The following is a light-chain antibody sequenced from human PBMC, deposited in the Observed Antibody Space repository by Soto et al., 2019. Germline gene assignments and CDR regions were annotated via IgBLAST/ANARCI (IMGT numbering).Light chain of an antibody. CDR3: GSYASATLI. V-gene: IGLV2-14*01. Sequence: QSALTQPASVSGSPGQSITISCTGSNSDIGAYDYVSWYQQHPGKPPTLLIYEVTFRPSGVPNRFSGSKSENTATLTISGLLTEDEADYYCGSYASATLIFGGGTKLTV. CDR2: EVT. CDR1: NSDIGAYDY. J-gene: IGLJ2*01.